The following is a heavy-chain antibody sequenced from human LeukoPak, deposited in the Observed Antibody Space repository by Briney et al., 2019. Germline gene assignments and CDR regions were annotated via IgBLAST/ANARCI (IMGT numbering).Heavy chain of an antibody. V-gene: IGHV3-33*06. CDR1: GFTFSSYG. CDR2: IWYDGSNK. D-gene: IGHD6-6*01. CDR3: AKDYSALSIAYYFDY. J-gene: IGHJ4*02. Sequence: PGGSLRLSCAASGFTFSSYGMHWVRQAPGKGPEWVAVIWYDGSNKYYADSVKGRFTISRDNSKNTLYLQMNSLRAEDTAVYYCAKDYSALSIAYYFDYWGQGTLVTVSS.